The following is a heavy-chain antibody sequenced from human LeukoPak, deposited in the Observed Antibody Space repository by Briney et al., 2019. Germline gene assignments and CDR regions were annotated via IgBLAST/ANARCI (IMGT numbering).Heavy chain of an antibody. J-gene: IGHJ4*02. Sequence: PGGSLRLSCAASGFTFSSYSMNWVRQAPGKGLEWVSYISSGSSTIYYADSVKGRFTISRDNAKNSLYLQMNSLRAEDTAVYYCARVRRELPLDYWGQGTLVTVSS. V-gene: IGHV3-48*01. CDR2: ISSGSSTI. CDR3: ARVRRELPLDY. D-gene: IGHD1-26*01. CDR1: GFTFSSYS.